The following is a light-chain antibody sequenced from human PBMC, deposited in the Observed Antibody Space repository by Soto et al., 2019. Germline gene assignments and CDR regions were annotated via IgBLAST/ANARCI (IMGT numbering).Light chain of an antibody. CDR2: GAS. J-gene: IGKJ1*01. CDR3: HQYGRSPWT. V-gene: IGKV3-20*01. CDR1: ETVASNY. Sequence: EIVLTQSPGTLSLSPGERATLSCRASETVASNYLAWYQHKPGQAPRLLFFGASNRATGIPDRFSGSGSGTDFTLTISRLEPEHFAVYYCHQYGRSPWTLGQGTKVDIK.